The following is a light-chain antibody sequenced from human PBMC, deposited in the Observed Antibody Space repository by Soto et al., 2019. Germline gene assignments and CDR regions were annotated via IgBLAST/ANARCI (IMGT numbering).Light chain of an antibody. CDR3: QQSYSTTLT. V-gene: IGKV1-12*02. CDR2: AAS. CDR1: QGISSW. Sequence: DIQMNESPSSVSASVGDSVTITCRASQGISSWLAWYQQKPGKAPKLLIYAASSLQSGVPSRFSGNGSGTDFTLTISSLKAEDFATYDGQQSYSTTLTFGQGTKVDIK. J-gene: IGKJ1*01.